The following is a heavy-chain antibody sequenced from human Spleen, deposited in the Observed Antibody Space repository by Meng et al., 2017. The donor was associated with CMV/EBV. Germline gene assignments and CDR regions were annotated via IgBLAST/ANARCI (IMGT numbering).Heavy chain of an antibody. Sequence: GGSLRLSCAASGFSFSSYSMNWVRQAPGKGLEWVSSISDTSSYKYYADSVKGRFTISRDNAKNSLYLQMNSLRAEDTAVYYCASGMVRGVIIIGYFDYWGQGTLVTVSS. J-gene: IGHJ4*02. CDR3: ASGMVRGVIIIGYFDY. CDR1: GFSFSSYS. CDR2: ISDTSSYK. D-gene: IGHD3-10*01. V-gene: IGHV3-21*01.